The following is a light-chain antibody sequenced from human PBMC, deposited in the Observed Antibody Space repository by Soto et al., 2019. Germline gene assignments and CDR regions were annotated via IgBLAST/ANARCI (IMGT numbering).Light chain of an antibody. J-gene: IGKJ1*01. V-gene: IGKV1-27*01. CDR3: QKYNSAPRT. CDR2: TAS. Sequence: DIQMTQSPSSLSASVGDSVTITCRASQGIINYLAWFQQKPGKVPKLLIYTASTLRSGVSSRFSGSGSGTDFTLTISNLQPEDVATYYCQKYNSAPRTFGQGTKVEIK. CDR1: QGIINY.